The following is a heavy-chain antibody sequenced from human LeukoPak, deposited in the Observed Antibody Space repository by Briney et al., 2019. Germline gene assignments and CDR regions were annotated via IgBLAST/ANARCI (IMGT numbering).Heavy chain of an antibody. CDR1: GFTVSGNY. D-gene: IGHD5-12*01. J-gene: IGHJ4*02. V-gene: IGHV3-66*01. CDR2: IYSGGST. CDR3: ARAMRSGYDY. Sequence: GGSLRLSCAASGFTVSGNYMGWVRQAPGKGLEWVSVIYSGGSTYYADSMKGRLTISRDNSENSLYLQMNSLRDEDTAVYYCARAMRSGYDYWGQGTLVTVSS.